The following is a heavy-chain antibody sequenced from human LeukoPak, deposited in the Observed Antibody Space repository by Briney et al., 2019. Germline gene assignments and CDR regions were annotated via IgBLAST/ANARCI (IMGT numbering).Heavy chain of an antibody. D-gene: IGHD3-3*01. CDR3: ARSRVWSDYWGYFDY. CDR1: GGSIIGYY. V-gene: IGHV4-59*01. CDR2: IYHGGST. J-gene: IGHJ4*02. Sequence: SETLSLTCTVSGGSIIGYYWNWIRQPPGKGLDWIGYIYHGGSTNYNPSLKSRVTISVDTSKTQISLKLRAVTAADTAVYYCARSRVWSDYWGYFDYWGQGTLATVSS.